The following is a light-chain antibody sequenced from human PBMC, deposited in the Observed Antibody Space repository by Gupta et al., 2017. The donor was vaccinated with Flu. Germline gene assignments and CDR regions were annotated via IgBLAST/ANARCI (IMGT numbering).Light chain of an antibody. V-gene: IGLV2-23*01. CDR3: CSYAGSSTLI. Sequence: QSALTQTASVSGSPGHSITISYTGPSSDIGGFNLVSWYQLHPEKAPKLLIFEAYKRPSGVSNRFSGSKSGNTASLTISGLQAEDDGDYFCCSYAGSSTLIFGGGTKLTVL. CDR1: SSDIGGFNL. CDR2: EAY. J-gene: IGLJ2*01.